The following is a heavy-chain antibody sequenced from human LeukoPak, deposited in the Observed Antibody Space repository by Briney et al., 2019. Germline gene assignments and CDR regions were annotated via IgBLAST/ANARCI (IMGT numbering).Heavy chain of an antibody. D-gene: IGHD3-3*01. Sequence: GGSLRLSCAASGFAFSSYSMNWVRQAPGKRLEWVSSISSSSSYMYYADSVKGRFTISRDNAKNSLYLQMNSLRAEDTAVYYCASFDFWSGPDYWGQGTLVTVSS. J-gene: IGHJ4*02. CDR2: ISSSSSYM. V-gene: IGHV3-21*01. CDR3: ASFDFWSGPDY. CDR1: GFAFSSYS.